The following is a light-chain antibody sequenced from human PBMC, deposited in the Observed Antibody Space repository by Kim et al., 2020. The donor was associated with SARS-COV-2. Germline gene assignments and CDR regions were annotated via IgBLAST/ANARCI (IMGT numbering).Light chain of an antibody. Sequence: SVSPGERATLSCRASQSVNSNLAWYQQKPGQAPRLLIYSASTRATGIPARFSGSGSGTEFTLTITSLQSEDFAVYYCQQYNNWPYTFGQGTKLEI. CDR1: QSVNSN. CDR2: SAS. V-gene: IGKV3-15*01. CDR3: QQYNNWPYT. J-gene: IGKJ2*01.